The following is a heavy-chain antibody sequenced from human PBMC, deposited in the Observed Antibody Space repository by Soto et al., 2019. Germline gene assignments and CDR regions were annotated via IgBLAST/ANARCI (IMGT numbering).Heavy chain of an antibody. Sequence: LRLSCAASGFTFSSYAMHWVRQAPGKGLEWVAVISYDGSNKYYADSVKGRFTISRDNSKNTLYLQMNSLRAEDTAVYYCARDQVVVAATPPRIPPIDYYYYGMDVWGQGTTVTVSS. V-gene: IGHV3-30-3*01. D-gene: IGHD2-15*01. CDR1: GFTFSSYA. J-gene: IGHJ6*02. CDR2: ISYDGSNK. CDR3: ARDQVVVAATPPRIPPIDYYYYGMDV.